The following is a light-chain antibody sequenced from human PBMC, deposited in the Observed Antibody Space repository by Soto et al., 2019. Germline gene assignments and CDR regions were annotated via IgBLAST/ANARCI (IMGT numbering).Light chain of an antibody. CDR1: QDIRND. Sequence: DIQMTQSPSSLSACVGDRVTITCRPSQDIRNDLGWFQLKPGKAPKRLIYAASRLQSGVPSRFSGSGSGTEFTLTISSLQPEDFASYYCLQQNTSPWTFGPGTKVDIK. CDR2: AAS. J-gene: IGKJ1*01. V-gene: IGKV1-17*01. CDR3: LQQNTSPWT.